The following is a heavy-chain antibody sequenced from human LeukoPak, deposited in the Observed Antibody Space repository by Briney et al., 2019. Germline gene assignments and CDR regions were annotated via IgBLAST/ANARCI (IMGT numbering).Heavy chain of an antibody. CDR3: ATGGHDSSGYYTYYFDY. D-gene: IGHD3-22*01. V-gene: IGHV4-30-2*01. J-gene: IGHJ4*02. CDR2: IFHSGST. Sequence: SETLSLTCAVSGGSISSGDYSWSWIRQPPGKGLEWIGYIFHSGSTHYNPSLKSRVTISLDRSKNQFSLKLSSVTAADTAVYYCATGGHDSSGYYTYYFDYWGQGTLVTVSS. CDR1: GGSISSGDYS.